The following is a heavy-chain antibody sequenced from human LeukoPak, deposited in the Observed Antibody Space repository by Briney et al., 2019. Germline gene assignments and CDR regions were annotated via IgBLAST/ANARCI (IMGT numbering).Heavy chain of an antibody. CDR2: NYWNDDK. D-gene: IGHD3-3*01. V-gene: IGHV2-5*01. Sequence: SGPTLVNPTQTLTLTCTFSGFSLTTSGVGVGWIRQPPGNGLEWLALNYWNDDKRYSPSLRHRLTITKDSSKNQVVLTMTNMDPVDTATYYCARSEGYEGLSWFDPWGQGTLVTVSS. CDR1: GFSLTTSGVG. CDR3: ARSEGYEGLSWFDP. J-gene: IGHJ5*02.